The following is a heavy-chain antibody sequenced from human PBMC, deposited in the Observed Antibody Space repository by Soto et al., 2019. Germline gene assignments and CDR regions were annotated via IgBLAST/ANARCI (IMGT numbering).Heavy chain of an antibody. CDR2: ISAYNGNT. J-gene: IGHJ4*02. Sequence: ASVKVSSKASGYTFTSSGISWVRQAPGQGLEWMGWISAYNGNTHYAQKLQGRVTMTTDTSTSTAYMELRSMRSDDTAVYYCARDLGRVDYYGSGSYYNDVDYFDYWGQGTLVTVSS. D-gene: IGHD3-10*01. V-gene: IGHV1-18*01. CDR3: ARDLGRVDYYGSGSYYNDVDYFDY. CDR1: GYTFTSSG.